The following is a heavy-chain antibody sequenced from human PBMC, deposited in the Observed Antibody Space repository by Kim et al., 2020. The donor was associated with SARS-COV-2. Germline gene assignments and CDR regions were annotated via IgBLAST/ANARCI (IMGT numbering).Heavy chain of an antibody. CDR2: N. Sequence: NNHQPPLKSRATISVDTSKNQFSPKLSSVTAADTAVYYCASNRDSGYYDYWGQGTLVTVSS. V-gene: IGHV4-59*01. J-gene: IGHJ4*02. CDR3: ASNRDSGYYDY. D-gene: IGHD1-26*01.